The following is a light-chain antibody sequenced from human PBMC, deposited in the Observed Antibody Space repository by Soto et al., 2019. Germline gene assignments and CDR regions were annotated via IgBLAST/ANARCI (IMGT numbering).Light chain of an antibody. J-gene: IGLJ2*01. CDR1: SSDVGGYTY. V-gene: IGLV2-14*01. CDR3: SSYTRSSTLV. Sequence: QSALTQPASVSGSPGQSITISCTGTSSDVGGYTYVSWYQQHPGKAPKLMIYDVSDRPSGVSNRFSGSKSGNTASLTISGLQAEDEADYYCSSYTRSSTLVFGGGTKLTVL. CDR2: DVS.